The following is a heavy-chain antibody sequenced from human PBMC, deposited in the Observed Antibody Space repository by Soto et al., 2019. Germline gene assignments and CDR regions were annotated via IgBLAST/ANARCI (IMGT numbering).Heavy chain of an antibody. Sequence: LSLTCAVSGDSVTTNHWWSWVRQAPGKGLEWIGEAYHNGLTNYNPSLKSRVTMSVDTSKNQFSLKLTSVTAADTAIYYCARDAAVPGESDRFDYWGQGTLVTVSS. D-gene: IGHD2-15*01. J-gene: IGHJ4*02. CDR3: ARDAAVPGESDRFDY. CDR1: GDSVTTNHW. V-gene: IGHV4-4*02. CDR2: AYHNGLT.